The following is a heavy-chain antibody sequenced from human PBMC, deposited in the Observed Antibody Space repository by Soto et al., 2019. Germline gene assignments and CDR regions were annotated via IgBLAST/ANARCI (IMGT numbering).Heavy chain of an antibody. J-gene: IGHJ5*02. Sequence: EVQLVESGGGLAQPGRSLRLSCAASGFTLDDYAMHWVRQAPGKGLEWVSGISWNSGSIGYADSVKGRFTISRDNAKNALYLQMNSLRAEDTALYYCAKGEGYCCGGSCYSGPNWFDPWGQGTLVTVSS. CDR2: ISWNSGSI. V-gene: IGHV3-9*01. CDR3: AKGEGYCCGGSCYSGPNWFDP. D-gene: IGHD2-15*01. CDR1: GFTLDDYA.